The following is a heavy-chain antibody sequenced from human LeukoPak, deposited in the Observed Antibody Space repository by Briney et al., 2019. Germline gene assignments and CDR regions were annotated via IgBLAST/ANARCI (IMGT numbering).Heavy chain of an antibody. J-gene: IGHJ4*02. D-gene: IGHD5-24*01. CDR2: IYYSGSS. CDR1: GGSISSGTHY. V-gene: IGHV4-39*01. Sequence: SETLCLTRSVSGGSISSGTHYWGWIRQPPGKGLEWIGSIYYSGSSYYNPSLKSRVILSADTSKNQFSLKLSSVTAADAAVYYCARLRVEMATCYFDSWGQGTLLTVSS. CDR3: ARLRVEMATCYFDS.